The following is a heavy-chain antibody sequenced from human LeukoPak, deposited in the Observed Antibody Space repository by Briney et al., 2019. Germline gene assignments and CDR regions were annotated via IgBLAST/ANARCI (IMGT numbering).Heavy chain of an antibody. D-gene: IGHD3-3*01. CDR2: ISGSGGST. V-gene: IGHV3-23*01. CDR3: ATLHPIFGVVNPQDTFDI. Sequence: PGGSLRLSCAASGFTFSSNAMSWVRQAPGKGLEWVSAISGSGGSTYFADSVKGRFTISRDNSKNTLYLQMNSLRAEDTAVYYCATLHPIFGVVNPQDTFDIWGQGTMVTVSS. J-gene: IGHJ3*02. CDR1: GFTFSSNA.